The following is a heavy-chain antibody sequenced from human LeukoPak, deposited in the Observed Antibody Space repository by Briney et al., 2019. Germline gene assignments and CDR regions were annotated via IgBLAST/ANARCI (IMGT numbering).Heavy chain of an antibody. CDR3: AREIAVAGRSFDY. CDR2: INPNSGGT. J-gene: IGHJ4*02. Sequence: ASVKVSCKASGYTFTGYYMHWVRQAPGQGLEWMGWINPNSGGTNYAQKFQGRVTMTRDTSISTAYMELSRPRSDDTAVYYCAREIAVAGRSFDYWGQGTLVTVSS. CDR1: GYTFTGYY. D-gene: IGHD6-19*01. V-gene: IGHV1-2*02.